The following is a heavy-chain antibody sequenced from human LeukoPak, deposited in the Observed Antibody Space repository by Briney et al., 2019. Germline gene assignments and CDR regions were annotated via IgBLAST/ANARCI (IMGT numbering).Heavy chain of an antibody. Sequence: ASVKVSCKGSGYTFTSYAMHWVRQAPGQRLEWMGWINAGNGNTKYSQKFQGRVTITRDTSASTAYMELSSLRSEDTAVYYCARSYSNPDYYYYYGMDVWGQGTTVTVSS. CDR2: INAGNGNT. CDR3: ARSYSNPDYYYYYGMDV. J-gene: IGHJ6*02. CDR1: GYTFTSYA. D-gene: IGHD4-11*01. V-gene: IGHV1-3*01.